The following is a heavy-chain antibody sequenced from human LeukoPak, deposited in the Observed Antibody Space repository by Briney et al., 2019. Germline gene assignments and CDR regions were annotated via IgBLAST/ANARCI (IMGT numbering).Heavy chain of an antibody. D-gene: IGHD1-1*01. V-gene: IGHV4-59*08. CDR2: IYYSGST. J-gene: IGHJ4*02. CDR1: GGSINSYY. Sequence: SETLSLTCTVSGGSINSYYWSWIRQPPGKGLEWIGYIYYSGSTNYNPSLKSRVTISVDTSKNQFSLRLSSVTAADTAVYYCATWRTAKTGFDYWGQGTLVTVSS. CDR3: ATWRTAKTGFDY.